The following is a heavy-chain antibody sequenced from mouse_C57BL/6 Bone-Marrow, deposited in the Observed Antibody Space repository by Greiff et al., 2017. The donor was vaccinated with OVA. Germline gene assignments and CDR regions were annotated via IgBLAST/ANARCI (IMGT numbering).Heavy chain of an antibody. J-gene: IGHJ4*01. Sequence: EVQVVESGGGLVKPGGSLKLSCAASGFTFSDYGMHWVRQAPEKGLEWVAYISSGSSTIYYADTVKGRFTISRDNAKNTLFLQMTRLRSEDTAMYYCANYYGSGFYAMDYWGQGTSVTVSS. V-gene: IGHV5-17*01. CDR2: ISSGSSTI. CDR1: GFTFSDYG. D-gene: IGHD1-1*01. CDR3: ANYYGSGFYAMDY.